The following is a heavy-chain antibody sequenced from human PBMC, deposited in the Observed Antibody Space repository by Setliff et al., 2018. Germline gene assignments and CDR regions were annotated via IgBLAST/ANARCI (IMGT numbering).Heavy chain of an antibody. CDR1: GASINNHY. CDR3: ARTGTYRYFDY. J-gene: IGHJ4*02. V-gene: IGHV4-59*11. D-gene: IGHD1-1*01. CDR2: LSHSGST. Sequence: PSETLSLTCTFSGASINNHYWAWIRQPPGKGLEWIGYLSHSGSTDYNPSLRSRVTVSVDTSRNHFSLKLRSVTAADTAVYYCARTGTYRYFDYWGQGALVTVSS.